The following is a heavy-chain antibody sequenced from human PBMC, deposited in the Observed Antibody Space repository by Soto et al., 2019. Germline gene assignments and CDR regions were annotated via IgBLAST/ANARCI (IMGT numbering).Heavy chain of an antibody. J-gene: IGHJ4*02. CDR2: SRGKVHXXXT. Sequence: EVQLAESGGGLVQPGGSLRLSCAASGFTFSDHYMDWVRQAPGKGLEWVGRSRGKVHXXXTEYAASVKGRFXISRGDSXXXXXXXXXXXXXXXXXXXXXXXXVVSTGYFDYWGQGTLVTVSS. CDR3: XXXVVSTGYFDY. D-gene: IGHD5-12*01. CDR1: GFTFSDHY. V-gene: IGHV3-72*01.